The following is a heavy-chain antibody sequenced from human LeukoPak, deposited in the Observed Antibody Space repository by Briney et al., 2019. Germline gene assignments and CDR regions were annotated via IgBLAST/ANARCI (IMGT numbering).Heavy chain of an antibody. D-gene: IGHD6-13*01. CDR2: IYYSGST. CDR3: AGMIAAAERGSFDP. CDR1: GGSISSYY. J-gene: IGHJ5*02. V-gene: IGHV4-59*08. Sequence: SETLSLTCTVSGGSISSYYWSWIRQPPGKGLEWIGYIYYSGSTNYNPSLKSRVTISVDTSKNQFSLKLSSVTAADTSGYYCAGMIAAAERGSFDPWGQGTLVTVSS.